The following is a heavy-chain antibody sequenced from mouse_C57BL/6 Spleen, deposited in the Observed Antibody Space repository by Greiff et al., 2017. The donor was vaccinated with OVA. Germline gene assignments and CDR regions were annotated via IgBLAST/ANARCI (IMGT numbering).Heavy chain of an antibody. CDR2: INPSTGGT. Sequence: EVQLQQSGPELVKPGASVKISCKASGYSFTGYYMNWVKQSPEKSLEWIGEINPSTGGTTYNQKFKAKATLTVDKSSSTAYMQLKSLTSEDSAVYYCAYYSNYVGYYAMDYWGQGTSVTVSS. J-gene: IGHJ4*01. CDR3: AYYSNYVGYYAMDY. V-gene: IGHV1-42*01. D-gene: IGHD2-5*01. CDR1: GYSFTGYY.